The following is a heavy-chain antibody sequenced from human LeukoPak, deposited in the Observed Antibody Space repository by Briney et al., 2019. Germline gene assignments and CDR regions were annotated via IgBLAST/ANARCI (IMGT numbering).Heavy chain of an antibody. J-gene: IGHJ3*02. Sequence: GGSLRLSCAASGFTFSSYWMSWVRQAPGKGLEWVANIKQDGSEKYYVDSVKGRFTISRDNAKNSLYLQMNSLRAEDTAVYYCAREGIAVAGSMDAFDIWGQGTMVTVSS. V-gene: IGHV3-7*01. CDR3: AREGIAVAGSMDAFDI. CDR2: IKQDGSEK. CDR1: GFTFSSYW. D-gene: IGHD6-19*01.